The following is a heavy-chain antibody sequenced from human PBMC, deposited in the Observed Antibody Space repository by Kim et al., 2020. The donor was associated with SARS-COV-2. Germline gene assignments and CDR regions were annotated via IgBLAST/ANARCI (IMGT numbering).Heavy chain of an antibody. J-gene: IGHJ4*02. D-gene: IGHD2-2*01. V-gene: IGHV3-23*01. Sequence: DAVKGRCTRSRDNSKNTLYLQMNSLGAEDTAVYYCAKSKAAGIVQLLSNFWGQGTLVTVSS. CDR3: AKSKAAGIVQLLSNF.